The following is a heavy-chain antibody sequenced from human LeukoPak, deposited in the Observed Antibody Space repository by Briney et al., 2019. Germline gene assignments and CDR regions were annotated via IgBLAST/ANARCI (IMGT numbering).Heavy chain of an antibody. V-gene: IGHV4-59*12. CDR2: IYYSGST. Sequence: SETLSLTCTVSGGSISSNYWSWIRQPPGKGLEWIGYIYYSGSTYYNPSLKSRVTISVDTSKNQFSLKLSSVTAADTAVYYCARGGGGLSDYWGQGTLVTVSS. D-gene: IGHD4-23*01. CDR1: GGSISSNY. CDR3: ARGGGGLSDY. J-gene: IGHJ4*02.